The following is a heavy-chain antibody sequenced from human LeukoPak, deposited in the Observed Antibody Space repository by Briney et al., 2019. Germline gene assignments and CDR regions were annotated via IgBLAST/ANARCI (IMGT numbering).Heavy chain of an antibody. J-gene: IGHJ4*02. Sequence: AGGSPRLSCAASGFTFSSSWMSWVRQAPGKGLEWVTNIKPDGSEKYYVDSVKGRFTISRDNAKNTLYLQMNSLRAEDTAVYYCARVSSSSWWALDYWGQGTLVTVSS. D-gene: IGHD6-13*01. CDR2: IKPDGSEK. CDR3: ARVSSSSWWALDY. V-gene: IGHV3-7*01. CDR1: GFTFSSSW.